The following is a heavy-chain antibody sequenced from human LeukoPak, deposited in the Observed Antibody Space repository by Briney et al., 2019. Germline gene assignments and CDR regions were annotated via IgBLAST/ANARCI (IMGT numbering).Heavy chain of an antibody. CDR3: AKGAAVTTWDYFDY. CDR2: ISGSGGST. CDR1: GFTFSSYA. D-gene: IGHD4-17*01. Sequence: GALSLSCAASGFTFSSYAMSWVRQAPGKGLEWVSAISGSGGSTYYADSVKGRFTISRDNSKNTLYLQMNGLRAEDTAVYYCAKGAAVTTWDYFDYWGQGTLVTVSS. V-gene: IGHV3-23*01. J-gene: IGHJ4*02.